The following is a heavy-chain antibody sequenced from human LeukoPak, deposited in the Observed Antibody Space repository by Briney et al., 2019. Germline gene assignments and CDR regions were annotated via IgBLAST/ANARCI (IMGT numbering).Heavy chain of an antibody. CDR1: GGSISSSSYY. J-gene: IGHJ4*02. V-gene: IGHV4-39*01. CDR3: ASAVPFDY. Sequence: PSETLSLTFTVSGGSISSSSYYWGWIRQPPGKGLEWIGSIYYSGSTYYNPSLKSRVTISVDTSKNQFSLKLSSVTAADTAVYYCASAVPFDYWGQGTLVTVSS. CDR2: IYYSGST. D-gene: IGHD1-1*01.